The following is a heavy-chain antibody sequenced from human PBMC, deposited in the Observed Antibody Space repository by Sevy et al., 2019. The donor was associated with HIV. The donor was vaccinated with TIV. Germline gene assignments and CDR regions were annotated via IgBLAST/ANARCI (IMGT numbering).Heavy chain of an antibody. Sequence: SETLSLTCTVSGGSVTTGYWNWIRQPPGKGPEWIGYVYDIGRTAYSPSLKSRVTISLDTTKNQFSLQLNSITAADTAVYYCARVRDYGSGSFSPWFSPWGQGTLVTVSS. CDR3: ARVRDYGSGSFSPWFSP. V-gene: IGHV4-59*02. CDR1: GGSVTTGY. J-gene: IGHJ5*02. CDR2: VYDIGRT. D-gene: IGHD3-10*01.